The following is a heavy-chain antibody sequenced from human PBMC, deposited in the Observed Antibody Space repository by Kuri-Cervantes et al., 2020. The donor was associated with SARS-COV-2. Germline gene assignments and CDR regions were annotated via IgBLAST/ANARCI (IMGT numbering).Heavy chain of an antibody. CDR1: GGSISSYY. J-gene: IGHJ4*02. D-gene: IGHD3-22*01. Sequence: SETLSLTCTVSGGSISSYYWSWIRQPPGKGLEWIGSIYYSGSTYYNPSLKSRVTISVDTSKNQFSLKLSSVTAADTAVYYCARVSPYYYDSSGYYLDYWGQGTLVTVSS. CDR2: IYYSGST. CDR3: ARVSPYYYDSSGYYLDY. V-gene: IGHV4-39*07.